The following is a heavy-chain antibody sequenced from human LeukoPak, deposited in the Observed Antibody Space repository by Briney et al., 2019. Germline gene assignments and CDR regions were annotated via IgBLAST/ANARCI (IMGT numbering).Heavy chain of an antibody. V-gene: IGHV4-59*11. Sequence: SETLSLTCTVSGGSISSHYWSWIRQPPGKGLEWIGYIYYSGSTNYNPSLKSRVTISVDTSKNQFSLKLSSVTAADTAVYYCARVYYYDFWSCYYGPYWFDPGGQGTLVTVSS. CDR1: GGSISSHY. J-gene: IGHJ5*02. CDR3: ARVYYYDFWSCYYGPYWFDP. CDR2: IYYSGST. D-gene: IGHD3-3*01.